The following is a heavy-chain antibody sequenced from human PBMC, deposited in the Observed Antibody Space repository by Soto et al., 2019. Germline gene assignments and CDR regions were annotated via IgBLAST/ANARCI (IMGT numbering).Heavy chain of an antibody. D-gene: IGHD1-26*01. V-gene: IGHV1-18*04. J-gene: IGHJ4*02. CDR1: GYTFTTYG. CDR3: ARDGSGSYSGVSFFDF. Sequence: QIQLVQSGAEVKKPGASVKVSCKASGYTFTTYGISGVRPAPGQGLEWLAWISTYNDITTYAQKVQGRVTLTTDMYTRTAYMELRSLRSDDTDVYYCARDGSGSYSGVSFFDFWGQGSLVSVSS. CDR2: ISTYNDIT.